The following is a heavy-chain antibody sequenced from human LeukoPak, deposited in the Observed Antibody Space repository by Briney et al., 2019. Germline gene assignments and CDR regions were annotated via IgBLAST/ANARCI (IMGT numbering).Heavy chain of an antibody. D-gene: IGHD5-18*01. V-gene: IGHV3-30*18. CDR2: ISYDGSNK. J-gene: IGHJ4*02. Sequence: GGSLRLTCAASGFTFSSYGMHWVRQAPGKGLEWVAVISYDGSNKYYADSVKGRFTISRDNSKNTLYLQMNSLRAEDTAVYYCAKDRAGIQLWFDYWGQGTLVTVSS. CDR1: GFTFSSYG. CDR3: AKDRAGIQLWFDY.